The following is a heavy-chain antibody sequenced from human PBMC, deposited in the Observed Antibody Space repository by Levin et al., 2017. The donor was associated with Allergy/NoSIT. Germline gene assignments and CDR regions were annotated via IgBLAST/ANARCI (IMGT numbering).Heavy chain of an antibody. D-gene: IGHD3-16*01. J-gene: IGHJ4*02. Sequence: GGSLRLSCAASGFTFDDYAMHWVRLAPGKGLEWVAGTNWNSDSIGYAGSVKGRFTISRDNAKNSLFLQMNSLRADDTALYYCAKDGGSQGDYFQYWGQGALVTVSS. CDR2: TNWNSDSI. CDR1: GFTFDDYA. V-gene: IGHV3-9*01. CDR3: AKDGGSQGDYFQY.